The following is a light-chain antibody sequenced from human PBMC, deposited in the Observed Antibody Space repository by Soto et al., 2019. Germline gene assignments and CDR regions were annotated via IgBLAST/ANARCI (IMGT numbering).Light chain of an antibody. V-gene: IGKV3-20*01. J-gene: IGKJ1*01. CDR1: QAVSSNY. CDR2: GAS. CDR3: QQYGSSGT. Sequence: LTPSPCILTSYTGSRATLSCRASQAVSSNYLAWYQQKPGQAPRLLISGASGRATGVPDRFSGSGSGTDFALTISRLDTADFAVYYCQQYGSSGTFCQGTKVDI.